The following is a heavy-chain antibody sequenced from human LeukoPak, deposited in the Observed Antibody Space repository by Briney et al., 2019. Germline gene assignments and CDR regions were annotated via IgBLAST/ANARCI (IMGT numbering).Heavy chain of an antibody. Sequence: EASVKVSCKASGYTFTSYDINWVRQATGQGLEWMGWMNPNSGNTGYAQKFQGRVTMTRNTSISTAYMELSSLRSEDTAVYYCARCSSGWYWYYYYGMDVWGQGTTVTVSS. CDR2: MNPNSGNT. CDR3: ARCSSGWYWYYYYGMDV. V-gene: IGHV1-8*01. J-gene: IGHJ6*02. CDR1: GYTFTSYD. D-gene: IGHD6-19*01.